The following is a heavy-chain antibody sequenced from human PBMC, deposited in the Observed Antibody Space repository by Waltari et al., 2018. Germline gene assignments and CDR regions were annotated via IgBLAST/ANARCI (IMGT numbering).Heavy chain of an antibody. V-gene: IGHV5-51*01. Sequence: EVQLVQSGAEVKKPGESLKISCKGSGYSFSTNWIAWVRQMPGKGLEWMGIISPGDSDIKYSPSFQGQVTISADKSINTAYLQWSSLKASDTAMYYCARRSRETSTFDYWAQGTLITVSS. J-gene: IGHJ4*02. CDR3: ARRSRETSTFDY. CDR1: GYSFSTNW. D-gene: IGHD2-2*01. CDR2: ISPGDSDI.